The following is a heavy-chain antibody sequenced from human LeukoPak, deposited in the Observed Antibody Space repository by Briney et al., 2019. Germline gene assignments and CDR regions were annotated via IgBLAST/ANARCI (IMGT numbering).Heavy chain of an antibody. J-gene: IGHJ4*02. V-gene: IGHV3-9*03. CDR2: ISWNSGSI. D-gene: IGHD3-3*01. CDR1: GFTFDDYA. Sequence: GGSLRLSCAASGFTFDDYAMHWVRQAPGKGLEWVSGISWNSGSIAYADSVKGPLTTSRANAKNSLYLQMNSLRAADMALYYCAKGVLRFLEWAFDYWGQGTLVTVSS. CDR3: AKGVLRFLEWAFDY.